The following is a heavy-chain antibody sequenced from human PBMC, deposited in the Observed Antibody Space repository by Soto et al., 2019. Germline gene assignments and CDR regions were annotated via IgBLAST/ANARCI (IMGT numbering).Heavy chain of an antibody. V-gene: IGHV3-23*01. CDR3: AKEYYYDSSGYYLYYYYGMDV. D-gene: IGHD3-22*01. CDR2: ISGSGGST. J-gene: IGHJ6*02. Sequence: GGSLRLSCAASGFTFSSYAMIWVRQAPGKGLEWVSAISGSGGSTYYADSVKGRFTISRDNSKNTLYLQMNSLRAEDTAVYYCAKEYYYDSSGYYLYYYYGMDVWGQGTTVTSP. CDR1: GFTFSSYA.